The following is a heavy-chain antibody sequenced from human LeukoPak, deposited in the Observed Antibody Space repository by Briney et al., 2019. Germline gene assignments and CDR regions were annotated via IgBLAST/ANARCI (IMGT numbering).Heavy chain of an antibody. Sequence: GGSLRLSCAPSGFTFSRHNMKWVRQTPGKGLEWVSSISTSSSFIYYADSVKGRFTISRDNARNSLYLEMNSLRAEDTAIYYCARNYDFWSSPQGYMDVWVKGTTVIVSS. J-gene: IGHJ6*03. D-gene: IGHD3-3*01. CDR1: GFTFSRHN. V-gene: IGHV3-21*01. CDR2: ISTSSSFI. CDR3: ARNYDFWSSPQGYMDV.